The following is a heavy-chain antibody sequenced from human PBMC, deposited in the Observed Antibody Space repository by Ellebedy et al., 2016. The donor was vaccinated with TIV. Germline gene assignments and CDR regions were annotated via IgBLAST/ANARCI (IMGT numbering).Heavy chain of an antibody. CDR1: GGSISSYY. J-gene: IGHJ4*02. V-gene: IGHV4-59*01. Sequence: MPSETLSLTCTVSGGSISSYYWSWIRQPPGKGLEWIGYIYYSGSTNYNPSLKSRVTISVDTSKNQFSLKLSSVTAADTAVYYCARYSGSSTGIDYWGQGTLVTVSS. CDR2: IYYSGST. D-gene: IGHD1-26*01. CDR3: ARYSGSSTGIDY.